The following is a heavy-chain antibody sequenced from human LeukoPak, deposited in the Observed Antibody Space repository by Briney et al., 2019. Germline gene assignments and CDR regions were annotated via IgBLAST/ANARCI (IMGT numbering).Heavy chain of an antibody. Sequence: GGSLRLSCAASGFTFSSYWMSWVRQAPGKGLEWLANIKQDGGEKYYVDSVRGRFTISRDNDKNSLFLQMTSLRAEDTAVYYCARVGGRYSPLGYWGLGTLVTVSS. J-gene: IGHJ4*02. CDR2: IKQDGGEK. V-gene: IGHV3-7*01. D-gene: IGHD3-16*02. CDR1: GFTFSSYW. CDR3: ARVGGRYSPLGY.